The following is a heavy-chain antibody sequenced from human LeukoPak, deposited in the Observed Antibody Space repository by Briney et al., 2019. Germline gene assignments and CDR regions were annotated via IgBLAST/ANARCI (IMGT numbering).Heavy chain of an antibody. CDR1: GFTVSSNY. CDR3: AKAPVTTCRGAFCYPFDY. V-gene: IGHV3-53*01. CDR2: ISDTGNT. Sequence: GGSERLSCAASGFTVSSNYMSWARQAPGKGLEWVSAISDTGNTYHADSVKGRFTISRDSSKNTLFLQMNRLRPEDAAVYYCAKAPVTTCRGAFCYPFDYWGLGTLVTVSS. D-gene: IGHD2-15*01. J-gene: IGHJ4*02.